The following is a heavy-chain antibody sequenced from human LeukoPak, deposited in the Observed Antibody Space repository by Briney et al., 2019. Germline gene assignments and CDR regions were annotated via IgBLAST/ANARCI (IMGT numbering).Heavy chain of an antibody. CDR3: ARVTGELERLASDI. V-gene: IGHV1-2*02. Sequence: ASVKVSCKASGYTFTGYYMHWVRQAPGQGLEWMGWINPNSGGTNYAQKFQGRVTLTRDTSISTAYMELSRLRSDDTAVYYCARVTGELERLASDIWGQGTIVTVSS. D-gene: IGHD1-1*01. CDR2: INPNSGGT. CDR1: GYTFTGYY. J-gene: IGHJ3*02.